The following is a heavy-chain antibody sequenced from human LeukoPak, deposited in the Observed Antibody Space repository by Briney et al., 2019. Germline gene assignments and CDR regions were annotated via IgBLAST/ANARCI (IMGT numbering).Heavy chain of an antibody. CDR1: GFTFSTSG. Sequence: GGSLRLSCAASGFTFSTSGMHWVRQSPGKGLEWMALISYDGSYKDFADSVQGRFTISRDNSKNTLYLQMNNLRPEDTAVYYCASWDPQLGDAFDIWGQGTMVTVSS. V-gene: IGHV3-30*03. J-gene: IGHJ3*02. D-gene: IGHD3-16*01. CDR2: ISYDGSYK. CDR3: ASWDPQLGDAFDI.